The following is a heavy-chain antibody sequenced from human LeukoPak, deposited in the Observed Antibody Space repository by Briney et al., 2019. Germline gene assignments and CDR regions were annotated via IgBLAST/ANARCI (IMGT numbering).Heavy chain of an antibody. CDR3: ARRRITMVRGVLYGMDV. J-gene: IGHJ6*02. V-gene: IGHV4-34*01. D-gene: IGHD3-10*01. CDR2: INHSGST. CDR1: GGSFSGYY. Sequence: KPSETLSLTCAVYGGSFSGYYWSWIRQPPGKGLEWIGEINHSGSTNYNPSLKSRVTISVDTSKNQFSLKLSSVTAADTAVYYCARRRITMVRGVLYGMDVWGQGTTVTVSS.